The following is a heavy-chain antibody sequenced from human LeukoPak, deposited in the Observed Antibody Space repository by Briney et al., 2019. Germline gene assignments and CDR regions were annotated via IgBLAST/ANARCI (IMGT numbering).Heavy chain of an antibody. J-gene: IGHJ4*02. D-gene: IGHD1-1*01. CDR2: ISSRSDTI. CDR1: GFTFSSYS. Sequence: GGSLRLSCAASGFTFSSYSMNWVRLAPGKGLEWLSYISSRSDTIYYADSVKGRFTISRDNAKNSLFLQMNSLRAEDTAVYYCARETTSGYWGQGTLVTVSS. V-gene: IGHV3-48*04. CDR3: ARETTSGY.